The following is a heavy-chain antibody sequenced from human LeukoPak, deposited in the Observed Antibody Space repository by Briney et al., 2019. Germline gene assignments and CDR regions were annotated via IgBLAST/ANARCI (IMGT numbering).Heavy chain of an antibody. CDR3: AKDEATSGGGLAS. Sequence: GGSLRLSCAASGFTFSGTHMSWVRQAPGKGLEWVSAMYTGGTAYYADSVTGRFTVSRDTSRNTLFLHMNNLGAEDTAVYYCAKDEATSGGGLASWGQGTLVIVSS. V-gene: IGHV3-53*01. J-gene: IGHJ5*01. D-gene: IGHD3-16*01. CDR1: GFTFSGTH. CDR2: MYTGGTA.